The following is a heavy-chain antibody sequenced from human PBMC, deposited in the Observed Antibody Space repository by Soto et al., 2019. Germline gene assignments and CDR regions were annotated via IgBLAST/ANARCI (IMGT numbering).Heavy chain of an antibody. J-gene: IGHJ4*02. CDR2: IIPIFGTA. CDR1: GGTFSSYA. D-gene: IGHD1-26*01. V-gene: IGHV1-69*13. Sequence: SVKVSCKASGGTFSSYAISWVRQAPGQGLEWMGGIIPIFGTANYAQKFQGRVTITADESTSTAYMELSSLRSEDTAVYYCARELSGSFHFDYWGQGTLVTVSS. CDR3: ARELSGSFHFDY.